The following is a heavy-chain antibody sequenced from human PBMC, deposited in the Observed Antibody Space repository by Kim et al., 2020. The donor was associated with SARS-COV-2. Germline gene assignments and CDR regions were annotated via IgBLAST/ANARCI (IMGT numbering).Heavy chain of an antibody. Sequence: GGSLRLSCAASGFTFDDYAMHWVRQAPRKGLEWVSGISWNSGRIGYADSVKGRFTISRDNAKNSLYLQMNSLRAEDTALYYCAKDLVGAWAGDAFDIWGQGTIVTVSS. V-gene: IGHV3-9*01. J-gene: IGHJ3*02. CDR3: AKDLVGAWAGDAFDI. CDR2: ISWNSGRI. CDR1: GFTFDDYA. D-gene: IGHD1-26*01.